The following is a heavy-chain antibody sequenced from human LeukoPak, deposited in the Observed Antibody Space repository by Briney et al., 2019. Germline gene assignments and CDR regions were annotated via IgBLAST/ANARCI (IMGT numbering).Heavy chain of an antibody. D-gene: IGHD1-20*01. CDR2: INPNSGGT. Sequence: APVKVSCKASGYTFTGYYMHWVRQAPGQGLEWMGWINPNSGGTNYAQKFQGRVTMTRDTSISTAYMELSRLRSDDTAVYYCARLYNWNDHYFDYWGQGTLVTVSS. J-gene: IGHJ4*02. V-gene: IGHV1-2*02. CDR3: ARLYNWNDHYFDY. CDR1: GYTFTGYY.